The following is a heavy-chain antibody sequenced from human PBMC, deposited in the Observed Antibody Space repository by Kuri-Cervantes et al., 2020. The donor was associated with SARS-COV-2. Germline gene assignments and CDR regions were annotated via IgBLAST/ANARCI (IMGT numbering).Heavy chain of an antibody. Sequence: GESLKISCAASGFSFSSYAMSWVRQAPGKGLEWVSVISGSGTGAYYSDSVKGRFTISRDNSKNTLYLQMNSLRAEDTAVYFCAKDPTATTEYYCAMDVWGQGTTVTVSS. J-gene: IGHJ6*02. CDR2: ISGSGTGA. CDR3: AKDPTATTEYYCAMDV. D-gene: IGHD1-7*01. V-gene: IGHV3-23*01. CDR1: GFSFSSYA.